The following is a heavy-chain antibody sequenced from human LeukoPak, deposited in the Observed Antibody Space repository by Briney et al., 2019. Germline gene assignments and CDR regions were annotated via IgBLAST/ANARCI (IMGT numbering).Heavy chain of an antibody. CDR1: GYTITSYG. CDR3: ARDASNYYYGSGSYYYYYGMDV. Sequence: ASVKVSCKASGYTITSYGISWVRQAPGQGLEWMGWISAYNDNTNYAQKLQGRVTMTTDTSTSTAYMELRSLRSDDTAVYYCARDASNYYYGSGSYYYYYGMDVWGKGTTVTVSS. V-gene: IGHV1-18*04. J-gene: IGHJ6*04. D-gene: IGHD3-10*01. CDR2: ISAYNDNT.